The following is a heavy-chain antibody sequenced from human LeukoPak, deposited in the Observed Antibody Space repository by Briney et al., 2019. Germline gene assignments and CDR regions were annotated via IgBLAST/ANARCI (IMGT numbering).Heavy chain of an antibody. V-gene: IGHV4-30-4*08. CDR2: IYYSGST. D-gene: IGHD2-2*01. CDR1: GGSISSGDYY. CDR3: ARDRGYCSSTSCYSWFDH. Sequence: PSETLSLTCTVSGGSISSGDYYSSWIRQPPGKGLEWIVYIYYSGSTYYNPSLKSRVTISVDTSRNQFSLKLSSVTAADTAVYYCARDRGYCSSTSCYSWFDHWGQGTLVTVSS. J-gene: IGHJ5*02.